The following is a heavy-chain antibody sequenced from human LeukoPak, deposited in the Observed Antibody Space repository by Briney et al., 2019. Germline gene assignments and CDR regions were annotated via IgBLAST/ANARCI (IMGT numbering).Heavy chain of an antibody. Sequence: PGGSLRLSCAASGFTFSSYGMSWVRQAPGKGLEWVSAISGSGGSTYYADSVKGRFTISRDNSKNTLYLQMNSLRAEDTAVYYCAKDVYYDSSLNWFDPWGQGTLVTVSS. J-gene: IGHJ5*02. V-gene: IGHV3-23*01. CDR3: AKDVYYDSSLNWFDP. CDR2: ISGSGGST. CDR1: GFTFSSYG. D-gene: IGHD3-22*01.